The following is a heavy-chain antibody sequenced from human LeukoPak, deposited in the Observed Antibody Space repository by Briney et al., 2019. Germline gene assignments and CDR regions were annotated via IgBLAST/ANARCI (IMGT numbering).Heavy chain of an antibody. CDR3: ARGAGWWDF. V-gene: IGHV4-59*01. CDR1: GGSISSYY. D-gene: IGHD2-15*01. Sequence: SVTLSLTCTVSGGSISSYYWSWIRQPPGKGLEWIGYINYSGSTNYNPSLKSRVTISVDTSKNQFSLTLRSMTAADTAVYYCARGAGWWDFWGQGALVTVSS. J-gene: IGHJ4*02. CDR2: INYSGST.